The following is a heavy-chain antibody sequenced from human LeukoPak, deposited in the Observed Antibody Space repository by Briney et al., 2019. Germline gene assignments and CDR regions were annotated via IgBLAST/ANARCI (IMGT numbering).Heavy chain of an antibody. CDR1: GYTFTSYG. Sequence: ASVKVSCKASGYTFTSYGISWVRQAPGQGLEWMGWISAYNGNTNYVQKFQGRVTMTRDTSISTAYMELSRLRSDDTAVYYCARSPHYAYCGGDCYIDYWGQGTLVTVSS. D-gene: IGHD2-21*01. CDR2: ISAYNGNT. CDR3: ARSPHYAYCGGDCYIDY. V-gene: IGHV1-18*01. J-gene: IGHJ4*02.